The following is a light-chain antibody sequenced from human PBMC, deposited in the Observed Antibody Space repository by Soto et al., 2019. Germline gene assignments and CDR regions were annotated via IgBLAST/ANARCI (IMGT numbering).Light chain of an antibody. J-gene: IGKJ2*01. CDR3: QQGHSTPYT. V-gene: IGKV1-39*01. Sequence: DIQMTQSPYSLSASVGDSVTITFRASHNIRTYLNWYQQKPGRAPKLLIHSASALPSGVPSRFSGSGSGTEFTLTMSGLQPEDFATYYCQQGHSTPYTFGQGTKVDIK. CDR1: HNIRTY. CDR2: SAS.